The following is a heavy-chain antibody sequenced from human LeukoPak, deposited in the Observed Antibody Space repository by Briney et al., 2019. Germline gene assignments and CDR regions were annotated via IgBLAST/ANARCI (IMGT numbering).Heavy chain of an antibody. D-gene: IGHD5-18*01. CDR3: ARDLGYRYGYAGYNWFDP. V-gene: IGHV4-34*01. CDR1: GGSFSGYY. CDR2: INHSGST. J-gene: IGHJ5*02. Sequence: SETLSLTCAVYGGSFSGYYWSWIRQPPGKGLEWIGEINHSGSTNYNPSLKSRVTISVDTSKNQFSLKLSSVTAADTAVYYCARDLGYRYGYAGYNWFDPWGQGTLVTVSS.